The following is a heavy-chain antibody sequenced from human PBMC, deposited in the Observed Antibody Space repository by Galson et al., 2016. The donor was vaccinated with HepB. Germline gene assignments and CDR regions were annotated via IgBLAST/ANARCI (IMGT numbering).Heavy chain of an antibody. CDR3: ARVGVHSSGYMSTCSDL. D-gene: IGHD3-22*01. CDR1: GGTFNNYT. Sequence: SVKVSCKGSGGTFNNYTISWVRQAPGQGLEWMGGIIPIFGSADYAQKFLGRVSITADESTFTAYMELRSLRSDDSAVYYCARVGVHSSGYMSTCSDLWGQGPLLTVSS. J-gene: IGHJ5*02. CDR2: IIPIFGSA. V-gene: IGHV1-69*13.